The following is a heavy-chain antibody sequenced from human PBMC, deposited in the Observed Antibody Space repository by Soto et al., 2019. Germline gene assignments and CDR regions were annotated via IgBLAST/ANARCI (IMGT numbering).Heavy chain of an antibody. V-gene: IGHV5-10-1*01. D-gene: IGHD3-22*01. CDR2: IDPSDSQT. J-gene: IGHJ4*02. Sequence: PXDSLTISFKGSGYSFAGYWITLVRQKRGKGLEWMGRIDPSDSQTYYSPSFRGHVTISVTKSITTVFLQWSSLRASDTAMYYCARQIYDSDTGPNFQYYFDSWGQGTPVTVSS. CDR1: GYSFAGYW. CDR3: ARQIYDSDTGPNFQYYFDS.